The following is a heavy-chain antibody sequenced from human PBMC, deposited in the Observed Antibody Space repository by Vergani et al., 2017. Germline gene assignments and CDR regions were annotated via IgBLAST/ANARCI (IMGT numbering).Heavy chain of an antibody. V-gene: IGHV3-30*02. CDR2: ILYDGSNK. CDR1: GFTFSSYG. D-gene: IGHD5-18*01. J-gene: IGHJ4*02. CDR3: AKGGGRGYSYGEHFDY. Sequence: QVHLVESGGGVVQPGGSLRLSCAASGFTFSSYGMHWVRQAPGKGLEWVAFILYDGSNKYYSDSVKGRFTISRDNSKNTLYLQMNSLRAEDTAVYYCAKGGGRGYSYGEHFDYWGQGTLVTVSS.